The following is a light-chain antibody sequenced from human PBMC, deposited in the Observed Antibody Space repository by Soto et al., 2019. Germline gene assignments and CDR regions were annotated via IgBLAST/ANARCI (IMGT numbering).Light chain of an antibody. CDR3: QQYNSYFWT. CDR1: QSISNY. CDR2: AAS. Sequence: DIQMTQSPSSLSASVGDRVTITCRASQSISNYLNWYQQKPGKAPKLLIYAASSLQSGVPLRFSGSGSGTEFTLIISSLQPDDFATYFCQQYNSYFWTFGPGTKVDIK. J-gene: IGKJ3*01. V-gene: IGKV1-16*01.